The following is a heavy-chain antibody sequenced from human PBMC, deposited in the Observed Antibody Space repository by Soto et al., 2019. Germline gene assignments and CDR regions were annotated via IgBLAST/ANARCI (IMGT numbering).Heavy chain of an antibody. V-gene: IGHV2-70*01. CDR3: ERLPRGGRLDGYNFREAFDI. Sequence: SGPTLVNPTQTLTLTCTFSGFSLSTSGMCVSWIRQSPGKALEWLALIDWEDDKYYITSLKTRLTISKDTSQNPVVLPVTNMDPVNTATYSCERLPRGGRLDGYNFREAFDIWGQGTLVTVSS. CDR1: GFSLSTSGMC. CDR2: IDWEDDK. J-gene: IGHJ3*02. D-gene: IGHD5-12*01.